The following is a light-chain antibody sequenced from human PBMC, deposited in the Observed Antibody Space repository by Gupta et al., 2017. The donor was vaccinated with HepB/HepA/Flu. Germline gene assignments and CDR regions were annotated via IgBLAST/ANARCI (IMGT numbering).Light chain of an antibody. CDR3: LLSNGDVVV. V-gene: IGLV7-46*01. CDR1: TGPVTHGHF. CDR2: NSN. J-gene: IGLJ2*01. Sequence: QAVVTQEPSLTVSPGGTVTLTCGSTTGPVTHGHFPYWFQQRPGQAPRPLIFNSNKKYSWTPDRFSGSLLGGKAALPLSGAQPEDEADDYCLLSNGDVVVFGGGTQLNV.